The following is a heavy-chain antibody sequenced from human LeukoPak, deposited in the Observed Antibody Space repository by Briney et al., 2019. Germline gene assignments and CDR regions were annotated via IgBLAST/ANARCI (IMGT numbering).Heavy chain of an antibody. D-gene: IGHD6-13*01. V-gene: IGHV4-39*01. CDR1: GGSISSSSYY. Sequence: SETLSLTCTVSGGSISSSSYYWGWIRQPPGKGLEWIGSIYYSGSTYYNPSLKSRVTISVDTSKNQFSLKLSSVTAADTAVYYCARRIAAAVVDYWGQGTLVTVSS. J-gene: IGHJ4*02. CDR3: ARRIAAAVVDY. CDR2: IYYSGST.